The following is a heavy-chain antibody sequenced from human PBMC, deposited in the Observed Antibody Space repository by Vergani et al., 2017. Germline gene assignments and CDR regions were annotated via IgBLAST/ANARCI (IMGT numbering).Heavy chain of an antibody. J-gene: IGHJ4*02. CDR3: TTAPYYYDSSGPFDY. Sequence: EVQLVESGGGLVKPGGSLRLSCAASGFTFSNAWMSWVRQAPGKGLEWVGRIKSKTDGGTTDYAAPVKGRFTISRDDSKNTLYLQMNSLKTEDTAVYYCTTAPYYYDSSGPFDYWGQGTLVTVSS. CDR1: GFTFSNAW. V-gene: IGHV3-15*01. CDR2: IKSKTDGGTT. D-gene: IGHD3-22*01.